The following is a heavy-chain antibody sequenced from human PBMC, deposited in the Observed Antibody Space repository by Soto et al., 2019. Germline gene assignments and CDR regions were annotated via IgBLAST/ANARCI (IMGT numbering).Heavy chain of an antibody. D-gene: IGHD3-9*01. J-gene: IGHJ5*02. V-gene: IGHV3-48*01. CDR2: ISSSSSTI. CDR3: AREYDILNWFDP. Sequence: GGSLRLSCAASGFTFSSCSMNWVRQAPGKGLEWVSYISSSSSTIYYADSVKGRFTISRDNAKNSLYLQMNSLRAEDTAVYYCAREYDILNWFDPWGQGTLVTVS. CDR1: GFTFSSCS.